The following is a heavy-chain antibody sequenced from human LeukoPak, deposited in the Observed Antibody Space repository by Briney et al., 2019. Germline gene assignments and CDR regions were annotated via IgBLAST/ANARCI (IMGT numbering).Heavy chain of an antibody. CDR1: GYAFTSYY. V-gene: IGHV1-46*01. Sequence: EASVKVSCKASGYAFTSYYMHWVRQAPGQGLEWMGIINPSGGSTSYAQKFQGRVTMTRDMSTSTVYMELSSLRSEDTAVYYCARGLGREMDDYWGQGTLVTVSS. D-gene: IGHD5-24*01. CDR2: INPSGGST. J-gene: IGHJ4*02. CDR3: ARGLGREMDDY.